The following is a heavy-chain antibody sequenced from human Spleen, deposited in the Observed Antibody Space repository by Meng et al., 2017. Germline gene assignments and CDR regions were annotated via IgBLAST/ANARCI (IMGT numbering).Heavy chain of an antibody. J-gene: IGHJ4*02. CDR3: ARDFYFEY. Sequence: QVQLVQSGAEVKNTGGSVTVSCKASGYTFTGFYMHWVRQAPGQGLEWMGRINPNSDGTKYAQKFQGRITMTRDTSISTAYMELSRLRSVDTAVYDCARDFYFEYWGQGTLVTVSS. CDR2: INPNSDGT. CDR1: GYTFTGFY. V-gene: IGHV1-2*06.